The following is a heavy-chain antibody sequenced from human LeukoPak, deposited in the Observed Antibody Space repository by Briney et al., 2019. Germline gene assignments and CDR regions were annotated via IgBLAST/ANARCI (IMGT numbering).Heavy chain of an antibody. Sequence: PSETLSLTCAVYNGFDNLYFMLVRQPPGKGLEWIGEVTYRGSANYNPSLRSRATISINVSQRQFSLILKSVTAADAATYYCAVYGGNWDFDSWGQGTPVTVSS. J-gene: IGHJ4*02. CDR3: AVYGGNWDFDS. CDR2: VTYRGSA. CDR1: NGFDNLYF. V-gene: IGHV4-34*01. D-gene: IGHD4/OR15-4a*01.